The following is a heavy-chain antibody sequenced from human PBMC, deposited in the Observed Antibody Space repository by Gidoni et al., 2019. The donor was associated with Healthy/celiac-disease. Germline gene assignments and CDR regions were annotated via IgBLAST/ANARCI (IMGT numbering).Heavy chain of an antibody. CDR1: GFTFSSYW. Sequence: EVQLVESGGGLVQPGGSLRLSCAASGFTFSSYWMRWVRQAPGKGLEWVANIKQDGSEKYYVDSVKGRFTISRDNAKNSLYLQMNSLRAEDTAVYYCARDASLDVLRYFDWFFFDPWGQGTLVTVSS. CDR2: IKQDGSEK. V-gene: IGHV3-7*04. CDR3: ARDASLDVLRYFDWFFFDP. D-gene: IGHD3-9*01. J-gene: IGHJ5*02.